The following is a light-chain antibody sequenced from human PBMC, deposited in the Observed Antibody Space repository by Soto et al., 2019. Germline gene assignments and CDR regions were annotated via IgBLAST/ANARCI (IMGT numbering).Light chain of an antibody. CDR3: AAWDDSLKGVL. CDR2: TYN. V-gene: IGLV1-44*01. J-gene: IGLJ2*01. CDR1: GSNIGSNT. Sequence: QAVVTQPPSASGTPGQRVTISCSGSGSNIGSNTVNWYQQLPGTAPKLLIYTYNQRPSGVPDRFSGSKSGTSASLAISGLHSEDEADYYCAAWDDSLKGVLFGGGTKLTVL.